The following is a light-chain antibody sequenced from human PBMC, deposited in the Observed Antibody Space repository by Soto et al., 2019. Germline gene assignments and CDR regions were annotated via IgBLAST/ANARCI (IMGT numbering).Light chain of an antibody. CDR3: MQALQSPAT. CDR2: LGS. Sequence: DIVMTQSPLSLPVTPGEPASISCNSSQNLLLSNGFNFLDWYLQRPGRSPQLLIYLGSSRASGVPGRFRGSGSGTDFTLEISSVEAEDVGIYFCMQALQSPATFGPGTRVDIK. J-gene: IGKJ3*01. CDR1: QNLLLSNGFNF. V-gene: IGKV2-28*01.